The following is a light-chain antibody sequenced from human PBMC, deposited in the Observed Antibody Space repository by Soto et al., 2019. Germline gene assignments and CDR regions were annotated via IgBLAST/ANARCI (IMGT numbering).Light chain of an antibody. CDR1: QSISSW. CDR2: KTS. V-gene: IGKV1-5*03. Sequence: IQLTQSASTLTACVGDRVTITCRASQSISSWLAWYQQKPGKAPKFLIYKTSNLESGVPSRFSGSGSGTEFTLTISSLQPDDFATYYCQYYNNYCWTFGQGTKVEIK. CDR3: QYYNNYCWT. J-gene: IGKJ1*01.